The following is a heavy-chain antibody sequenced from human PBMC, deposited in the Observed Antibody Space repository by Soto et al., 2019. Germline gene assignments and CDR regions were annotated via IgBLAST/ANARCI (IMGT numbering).Heavy chain of an antibody. CDR3: ARLPIVVVPADIQRSYYYYYYGMDV. V-gene: IGHV4-39*01. D-gene: IGHD2-2*01. Sequence: PSETLSLTCTVSGGSISSSSYYWGWIRQPPGKGLEWIGSIYYSGSTYYNPSLKSRVTISVDTSKNQFSLKLSSVTAADTAVYYCARLPIVVVPADIQRSYYYYYYGMDVWGQGTTVTVSS. CDR1: GGSISSSSYY. J-gene: IGHJ6*02. CDR2: IYYSGST.